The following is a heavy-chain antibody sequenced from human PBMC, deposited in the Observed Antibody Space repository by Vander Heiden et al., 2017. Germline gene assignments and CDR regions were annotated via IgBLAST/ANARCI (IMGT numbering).Heavy chain of an antibody. Sequence: EVQLLESGGGLVQPGGSLRLSCAASGFTFSSYGMRWVRQAPGKGLEWVSSISGSGGITYYADSVKGRFTISRDNSKNTLYLQMNSLRAEDTASYCCAKHLYYSGIYYYYGMDVWGQGTTVTVSS. CDR3: AKHLYYSGIYYYYGMDV. CDR1: GFTFSSYG. J-gene: IGHJ6*02. V-gene: IGHV3-23*01. D-gene: IGHD1-26*01. CDR2: ISGSGGIT.